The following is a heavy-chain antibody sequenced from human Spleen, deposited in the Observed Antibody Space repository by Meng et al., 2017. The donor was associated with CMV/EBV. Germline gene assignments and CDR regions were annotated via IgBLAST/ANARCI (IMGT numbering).Heavy chain of an antibody. CDR3: ARDVSQQLVDY. J-gene: IGHJ4*02. Sequence: GESLKISCAACGFTFSSYDMHWVRQATGKGLEWVSAIGTAGDTYYPGSVKGQFTISRENAKNSLYLQMNSLRAGDTAVYYCARDVSQQLVDYWGQGTLVTVSS. CDR2: IGTAGDT. V-gene: IGHV3-13*03. CDR1: GFTFSSYD. D-gene: IGHD6-13*01.